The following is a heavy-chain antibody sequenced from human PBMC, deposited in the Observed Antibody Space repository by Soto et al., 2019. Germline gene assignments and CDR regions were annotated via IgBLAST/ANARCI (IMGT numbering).Heavy chain of an antibody. V-gene: IGHV4-34*01. CDR2: INHSGST. J-gene: IGHJ4*02. Sequence: PSETLSLTCAVYGGSFSGYYWSWIRQPPGKGLEWIGEINHSGSTNYNPSLKSRVTISVDTSKNQFSLKLSSVTAADTAVYYCARLALVAAGSFDYWGQGTLVTVSS. D-gene: IGHD6-13*01. CDR1: GGSFSGYY. CDR3: ARLALVAAGSFDY.